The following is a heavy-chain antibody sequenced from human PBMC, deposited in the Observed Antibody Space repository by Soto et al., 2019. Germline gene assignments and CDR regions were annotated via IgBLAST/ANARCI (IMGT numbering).Heavy chain of an antibody. V-gene: IGHV4-30-4*01. CDR1: GGSFSSGDYY. D-gene: IGHD4-17*01. J-gene: IGHJ6*02. CDR2: IYYTGST. Sequence: KPSETLSLTCTVSGGSFSSGDYYWSWVRQPPGKGLEWIGYIYYTGSTFNNPFLKSRVSISIDTSKTQFSLKLSSVTAADTAVYYCARIHFGDEPSYYYYGMDVWGQGTTVTVSS. CDR3: ARIHFGDEPSYYYYGMDV.